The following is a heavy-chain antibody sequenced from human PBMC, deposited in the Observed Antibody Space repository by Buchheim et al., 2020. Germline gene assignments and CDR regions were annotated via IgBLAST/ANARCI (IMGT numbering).Heavy chain of an antibody. J-gene: IGHJ5*02. CDR1: GGSISSGGYS. V-gene: IGHV4-30-4*07. CDR2: IYYSGST. Sequence: QVQLQESGPGLVKPSQTLSLTCAVSGGSISSGGYSWSWIRQPPGKGLEWIGYIYYSGSTYYNPSLKSRVPFSVNPSKNRFPLKLSSVTAADTAVYYCARVPMVRGVIIGWFDPWGQGTL. CDR3: ARVPMVRGVIIGWFDP. D-gene: IGHD3-10*01.